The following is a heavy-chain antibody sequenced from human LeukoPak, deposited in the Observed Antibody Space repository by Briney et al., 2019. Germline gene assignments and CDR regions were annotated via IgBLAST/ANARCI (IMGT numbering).Heavy chain of an antibody. D-gene: IGHD3-9*01. CDR1: GFTFSSYA. CDR2: ISGSGGST. V-gene: IGHV3-23*01. J-gene: IGHJ5*02. CDR3: AKSLYDSNDYDILTGYSPVNWSDP. Sequence: PGGSLRLSCAASGFTFSSYAVSWVRQAPGQGRECVSAISGSGGSTYYADSVKGRFTNSRDNSKNTLYLQMNSLRAEDTAVYYCAKSLYDSNDYDILTGYSPVNWSDPWGHGTLVTVSS.